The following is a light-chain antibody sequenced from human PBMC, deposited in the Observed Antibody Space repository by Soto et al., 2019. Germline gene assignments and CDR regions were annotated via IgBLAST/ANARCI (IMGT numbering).Light chain of an antibody. J-gene: IGKJ4*01. Sequence: EIVLTQSPGTLSLSPGERATLSCRASQSVSSNYLAWYQQKPGQAPKVLIYRASSRATGIPDRFSGSGSGTDFTLTISRLEPEDFAVYYCQQYYRWPVTFGGGTKLEIK. CDR3: QQYYRWPVT. CDR2: RAS. CDR1: QSVSSNY. V-gene: IGKV3-20*01.